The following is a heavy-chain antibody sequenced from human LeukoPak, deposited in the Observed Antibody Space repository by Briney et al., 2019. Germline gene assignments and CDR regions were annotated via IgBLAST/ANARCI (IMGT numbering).Heavy chain of an antibody. Sequence: ASVKVSCKASGYTFTGYYMHWVRQAPGQGLEWMGIINPSGGSTSYAQKFQGRVTMTRDMSTSTVYMELSSLRSEDTAVYYCAKGSGGSGSYSKYYFDYWGQGTLVTVSS. CDR1: GYTFTGYY. V-gene: IGHV1-46*01. D-gene: IGHD3-10*01. J-gene: IGHJ4*02. CDR2: INPSGGST. CDR3: AKGSGGSGSYSKYYFDY.